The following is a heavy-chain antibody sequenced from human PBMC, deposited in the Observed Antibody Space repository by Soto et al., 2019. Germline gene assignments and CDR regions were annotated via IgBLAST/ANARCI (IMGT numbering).Heavy chain of an antibody. D-gene: IGHD2-2*01. CDR1: GGSFSGYY. V-gene: IGHV4-34*01. J-gene: IGHJ5*02. CDR3: ARARYCSSTSCYGGSWFDP. Sequence: QVQLQQWGAGLLKPSETLSLTCAVYGGSFSGYYWSWIRQPPGKGLEWIGEFNHSGSTNYNPSLKSRVTISVDTSKNQFSLKLSSVTAADTAVYYCARARYCSSTSCYGGSWFDPWGQGTLVTVSS. CDR2: FNHSGST.